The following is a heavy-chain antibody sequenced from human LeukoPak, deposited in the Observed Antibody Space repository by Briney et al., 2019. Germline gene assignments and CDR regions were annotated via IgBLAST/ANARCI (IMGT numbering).Heavy chain of an antibody. J-gene: IGHJ4*02. V-gene: IGHV1-69*05. D-gene: IGHD3-10*01. CDR1: GGTFSSYA. Sequence: ASVKVSCKASGGTFSSYAISWVRQAPGQGLEWMGGIIPIFGTANYAQKFQGRVTITTDESTSTAYMELSSLRSEDTAVYYCAREYYYGSGSYEFDYWGRGTLVTVSS. CDR2: IIPIFGTA. CDR3: AREYYYGSGSYEFDY.